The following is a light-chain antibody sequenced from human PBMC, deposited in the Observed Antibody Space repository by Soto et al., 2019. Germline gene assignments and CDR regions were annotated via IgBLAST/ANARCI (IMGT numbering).Light chain of an antibody. CDR2: QAS. CDR3: QQYNSYSPMYT. J-gene: IGKJ2*01. CDR1: QSISSW. V-gene: IGKV1-5*03. Sequence: DIQMTQSPSTLSASVGDRVTITCRASQSISSWLAWYQQKPGKAPKLLIYQASSLKTRVPSRFSGSGSGTVFTLTINSLQPDDFATYYCQQYNSYSPMYTFGQGTKLEIK.